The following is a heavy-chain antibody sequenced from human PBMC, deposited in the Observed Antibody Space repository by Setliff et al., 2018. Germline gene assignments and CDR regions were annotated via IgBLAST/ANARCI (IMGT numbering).Heavy chain of an antibody. V-gene: IGHV4-34*01. CDR3: ASYRQDVNY. J-gene: IGHJ4*02. CDR2: IYYSGST. Sequence: SETLSLTCAVYGGSFSGYYWSWIRQPPGKGREWIGSIYYSGSTYYNPSLKSRVTISVDTPKNQFSLKLSSVTAADTAVYYCASYRQDVNYWGQGTLVTVSS. D-gene: IGHD4-4*01. CDR1: GGSFSGYY.